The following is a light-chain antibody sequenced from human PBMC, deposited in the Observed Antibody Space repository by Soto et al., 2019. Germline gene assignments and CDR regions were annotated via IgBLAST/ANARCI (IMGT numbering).Light chain of an antibody. V-gene: IGKV1-5*03. CDR1: ESISSW. CDR2: KAS. CDR3: QQYNSYSWT. Sequence: DIQMTQSPPTLSASAGDRVTITCRASESISSWLAWYQQKPGKAPKLLMYKASSLESGVPSRFSGSGSGTEFTLTISSLQPDDFATYYCQQYNSYSWTFGQG. J-gene: IGKJ1*01.